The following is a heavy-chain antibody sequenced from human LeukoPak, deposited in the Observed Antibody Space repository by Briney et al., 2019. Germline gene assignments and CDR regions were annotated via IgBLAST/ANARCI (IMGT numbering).Heavy chain of an antibody. CDR3: AREDSWLLDY. CDR2: INPSCGST. V-gene: IGHV1-46*01. CDR1: GYTFTSYY. D-gene: IGHD3-9*01. J-gene: IGHJ4*02. Sequence: GASVKVSCKASGYTFTSYYMHLVRQPQAQGLEWMGIINPSCGSTSYAQKFQGRVTMTRDTSTSTVYMELSSLISEDTAVYYCAREDSWLLDYWGQGTLVTVSS.